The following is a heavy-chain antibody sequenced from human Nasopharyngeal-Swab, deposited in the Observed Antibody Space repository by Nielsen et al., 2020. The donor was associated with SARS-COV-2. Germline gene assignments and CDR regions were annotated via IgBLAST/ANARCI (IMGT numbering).Heavy chain of an antibody. Sequence: ASVKVSCKASGYTFTDYYIHWMRQAPGQGLEWMGRINPYSGGTNYAQKFQGRVTMTRDTSISTAYMELSRLRSDDTAVYYCARDYCGGDCFPDSWGQGTLVTVSS. V-gene: IGHV1-2*06. D-gene: IGHD2-21*02. J-gene: IGHJ4*02. CDR1: GYTFTDYY. CDR2: INPYSGGT. CDR3: ARDYCGGDCFPDS.